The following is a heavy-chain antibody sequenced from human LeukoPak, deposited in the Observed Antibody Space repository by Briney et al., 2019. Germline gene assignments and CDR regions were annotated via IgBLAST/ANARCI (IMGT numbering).Heavy chain of an antibody. CDR1: GGSISSSSYY. CDR2: IYYSGST. V-gene: IGHV4-39*07. CDR3: ARVYGSGSYRGYFDY. D-gene: IGHD3-10*01. Sequence: SETLSLTCTVSGGSISSSSYYWGWIRQPPGKGLEWIGSIYYSGSTYYNPSLKSRVTISVDTSKNQFSLKLSSVTAADTAVCYCARVYGSGSYRGYFDYWGQGTLVTVSS. J-gene: IGHJ4*02.